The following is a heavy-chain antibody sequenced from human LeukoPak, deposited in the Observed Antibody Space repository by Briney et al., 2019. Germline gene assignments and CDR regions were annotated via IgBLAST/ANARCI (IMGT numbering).Heavy chain of an antibody. CDR2: IKSKTDGGTT. J-gene: IGHJ4*02. D-gene: IGHD6-13*01. CDR3: TTPYLAAAGPP. CDR1: GFTFSNAW. V-gene: IGHV3-15*01. Sequence: GGSLRLSCAASGFTFSNAWMSWVRQAPGKGLELVGRIKSKTDGGTTDYAAPVEGRFNTSRDDSKNTLYLQMNSLKTEDTAVYYCTTPYLAAAGPPRGQGTLVTVSS.